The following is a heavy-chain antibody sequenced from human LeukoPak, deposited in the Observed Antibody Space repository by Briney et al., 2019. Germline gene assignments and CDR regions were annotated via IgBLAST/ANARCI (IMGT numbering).Heavy chain of an antibody. V-gene: IGHV3-7*01. J-gene: IGHJ4*02. CDR3: ARNSGSNHFDY. D-gene: IGHD1-26*01. CDR1: GFTFSSYW. Sequence: PGGSLRLSCAASGFTFSSYWLSWVRQAPGKGLEWVASIEQDGSQKYYVDSVRGRFTISRDNAKNSVYLQTNSLRVEDTAVYYCARNSGSNHFDYWGQGTLVTVSS. CDR2: IEQDGSQK.